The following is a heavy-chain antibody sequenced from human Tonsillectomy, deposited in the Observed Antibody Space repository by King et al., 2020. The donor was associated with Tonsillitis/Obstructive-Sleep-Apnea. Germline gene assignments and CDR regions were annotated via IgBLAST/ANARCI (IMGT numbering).Heavy chain of an antibody. Sequence: VQLVESGGGLVKPGGSLRLSCAASGFTFSSYSMNWVRQAPGKGLEWVSSISSSSSYIYYADSVKGRFTISKDNAKNSLYLQMNSLRAEDTAVYYCARPTRGYFDYWGQGTLVTVSS. J-gene: IGHJ4*02. CDR2: ISSSSSYI. CDR3: ARPTRGYFDY. V-gene: IGHV3-21*01. D-gene: IGHD1-1*01. CDR1: GFTFSSYS.